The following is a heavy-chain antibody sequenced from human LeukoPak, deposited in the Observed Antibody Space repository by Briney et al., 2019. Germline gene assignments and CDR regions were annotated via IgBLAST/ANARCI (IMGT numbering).Heavy chain of an antibody. CDR2: TNPNSGNT. J-gene: IGHJ3*02. D-gene: IGHD4-23*01. CDR1: GYTFTSYD. CDR3: ASLYDYGGNADAFDI. Sequence: ASVKVSCKASGYTFTSYDINWVRQATGQGLEWMGWTNPNSGNTGYAQKFQGRVTMTRNTSISTAYMELSSLRSEDTAVYYCASLYDYGGNADAFDIWGQGTMVTVSS. V-gene: IGHV1-8*01.